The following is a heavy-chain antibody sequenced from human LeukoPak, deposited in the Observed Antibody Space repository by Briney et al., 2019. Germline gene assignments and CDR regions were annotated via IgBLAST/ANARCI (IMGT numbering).Heavy chain of an antibody. CDR3: ARDYSSSWYAHFDY. CDR2: INHSGST. D-gene: IGHD6-13*01. CDR1: GGSFSGYY. J-gene: IGHJ4*02. Sequence: SETLSLTCAVYGGSFSGYYWSWIRQPPGKGLEWIGEINHSGSTNYNPSLKSRVTISVDTSKNQFSLKLSSVTAADTAVYYCARDYSSSWYAHFDYWGQGTLVTVSS. V-gene: IGHV4-34*01.